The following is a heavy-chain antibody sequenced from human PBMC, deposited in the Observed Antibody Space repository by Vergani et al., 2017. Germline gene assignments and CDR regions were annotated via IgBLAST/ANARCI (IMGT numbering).Heavy chain of an antibody. V-gene: IGHV3-30*02. Sequence: QVQLVESGGGVVQPGGSLRLSCAASGFTFSSYSMHWVRQAPGKGLEWVAFIRYDGSNKYYADSVKGRFTISRDNSKNTLYLQMNSLRAEDTAVYYCAKDGMGVGGGTYHYYGMDVWGQGTTVTVSS. CDR2: IRYDGSNK. D-gene: IGHD2-15*01. CDR3: AKDGMGVGGGTYHYYGMDV. J-gene: IGHJ6*02. CDR1: GFTFSSYS.